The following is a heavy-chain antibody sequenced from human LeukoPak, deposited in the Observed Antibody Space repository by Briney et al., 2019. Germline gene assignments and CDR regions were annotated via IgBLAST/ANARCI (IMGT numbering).Heavy chain of an antibody. D-gene: IGHD6-13*01. Sequence: SVKVSCKASGGTFSSYAISWVRQAPGQGLEWMGGIIPIFGTANYAQKFQGRVTITADESTSTAYMELSSLRSEDTAVYYCARAPYGSSWLYYFDYWGQGTLVTVSS. CDR3: ARAPYGSSWLYYFDY. CDR2: IIPIFGTA. J-gene: IGHJ4*02. CDR1: GGTFSSYA. V-gene: IGHV1-69*13.